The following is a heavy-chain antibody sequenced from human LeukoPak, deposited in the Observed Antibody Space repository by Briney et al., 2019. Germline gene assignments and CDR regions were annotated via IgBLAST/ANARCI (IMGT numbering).Heavy chain of an antibody. V-gene: IGHV3-7*01. D-gene: IGHD6-19*01. Sequence: GGSLRLSCAASGFTFSNYWMTWVRQAPGQGLEWVANIKQDGSEKHYGDSVKGRFTISRDNAKNSLYLEMNSLIAEDTAVYYCARERSSGWNDCWGQGTLVTVSS. CDR1: GFTFSNYW. CDR3: ARERSSGWNDC. CDR2: IKQDGSEK. J-gene: IGHJ4*02.